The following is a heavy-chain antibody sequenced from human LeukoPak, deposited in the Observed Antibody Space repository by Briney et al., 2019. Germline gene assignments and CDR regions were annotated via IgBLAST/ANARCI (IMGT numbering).Heavy chain of an antibody. CDR1: GVTFSSYS. D-gene: IGHD6-19*01. J-gene: IGHJ4*02. Sequence: GGSLSLSCAASGVTFSSYSMNWVRKPPRKGLEWVSSISYSSSYISYADSVQGRFTISRDNAKNSLYLQMNSLRAEDTAVYFCASDWEWLGLWGKGTLVTVSS. CDR2: ISYSSSYI. V-gene: IGHV3-21*06. CDR3: ASDWEWLGL.